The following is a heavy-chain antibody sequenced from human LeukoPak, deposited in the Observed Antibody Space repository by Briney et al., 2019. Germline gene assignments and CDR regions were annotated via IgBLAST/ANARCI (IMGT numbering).Heavy chain of an antibody. D-gene: IGHD6-25*01. J-gene: IGHJ3*02. V-gene: IGHV3-74*01. Sequence: GGSLRLSCAASGFTFSSYWIHWVRQAPGKGLLWVSRIDSDGSSTGYADSVKGRFTISRDNAKNTLYLQMNSLRAEDTAVYYCARDGTANAFDIWGQGTVATVSS. CDR2: IDSDGSST. CDR3: ARDGTANAFDI. CDR1: GFTFSSYW.